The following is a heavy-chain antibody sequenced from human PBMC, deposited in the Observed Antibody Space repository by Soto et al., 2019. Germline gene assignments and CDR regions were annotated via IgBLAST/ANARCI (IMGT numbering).Heavy chain of an antibody. CDR2: IDTSGTKI. V-gene: IGHV3-11*01. Sequence: QVQLVESGGDLVKPGGSLRLSCAASGYTFSDYYMSWIRQAPGKGLEWISYIDTSGTKIYYADSVKGRFTITRDNAKNSLYPEMNSLRDEDTAVYYCASHYDMWSGYLSPVDYWGQGTLVTVSS. D-gene: IGHD3-3*01. CDR1: GYTFSDYY. J-gene: IGHJ4*02. CDR3: ASHYDMWSGYLSPVDY.